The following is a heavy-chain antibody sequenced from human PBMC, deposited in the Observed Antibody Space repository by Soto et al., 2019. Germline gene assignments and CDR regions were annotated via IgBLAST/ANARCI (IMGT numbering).Heavy chain of an antibody. CDR2: FNPTDGST. Sequence: QVQLVQSGAEVKKTGASVKLSCKASGYTFTTYYMHWVRQAPGQGLEWMGRFNPTDGSTTYGQNCQGRVTVTGDTSASTVYMEMSSLRPEDTAVYYCTTRGWYGFDFWGQGTLVTVSS. CDR1: GYTFTTYY. D-gene: IGHD6-19*01. V-gene: IGHV1-46*03. CDR3: TTRGWYGFDF. J-gene: IGHJ4*02.